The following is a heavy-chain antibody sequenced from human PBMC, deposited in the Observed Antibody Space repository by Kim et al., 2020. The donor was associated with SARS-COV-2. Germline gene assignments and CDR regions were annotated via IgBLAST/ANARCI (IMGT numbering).Heavy chain of an antibody. CDR1: GGSISSGGYY. J-gene: IGHJ4*02. D-gene: IGHD6-6*01. Sequence: SETLSLTCTVSGGSISSGGYYWSWIRQHPGKGLEWIGYIYYSGSTYYNPSLKSRVTISVDTSKNQFSLKLSSVTDADTAVYYCARERRPADGRSIAASGLDYWGQGTLVTVSS. V-gene: IGHV4-31*03. CDR3: ARERRPADGRSIAASGLDY. CDR2: IYYSGST.